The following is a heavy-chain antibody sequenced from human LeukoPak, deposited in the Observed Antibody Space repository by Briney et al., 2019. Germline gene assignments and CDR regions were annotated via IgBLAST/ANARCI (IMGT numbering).Heavy chain of an antibody. D-gene: IGHD7-27*01. V-gene: IGHV1-2*06. J-gene: IGHJ4*02. Sequence: ASVKVSCKTSGYTFTDYYIHWVRQAPGQGLEWMGRINPNSDTYYEQNFQGRVTMTRDTSISTAYMELSRLRSDDTAVYYCARDFSATSNWELDYWGQGTLVAVSS. CDR3: ARDFSATSNWELDY. CDR1: GYTFTDYY. CDR2: INPNSDT.